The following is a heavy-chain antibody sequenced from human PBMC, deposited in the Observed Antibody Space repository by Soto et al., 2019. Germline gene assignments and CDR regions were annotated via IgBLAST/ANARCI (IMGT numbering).Heavy chain of an antibody. CDR2: ISASTGNT. CDR3: QRVSSGWYYRFDP. D-gene: IGHD6-19*01. Sequence: QVQLVQSGAEVKKPGASVKVSCKASGYTFTSYGISWVRQAPGQGLEWMGWISASTGNTNYAQKLQGRVTMTTDTSTATAYVELRSLRSDDAAVYYCQRVSSGWYYRFDPWGQGTLVTVSS. CDR1: GYTFTSYG. J-gene: IGHJ5*02. V-gene: IGHV1-18*01.